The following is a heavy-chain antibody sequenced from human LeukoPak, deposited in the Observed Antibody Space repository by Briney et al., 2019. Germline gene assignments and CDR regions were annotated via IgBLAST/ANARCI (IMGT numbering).Heavy chain of an antibody. CDR1: GGSISSYY. V-gene: IGHV4-59*01. J-gene: IGHJ4*02. Sequence: SETLSLTCTVSGGSISSYYWSWIRQPPGKGLEWIGYIYSSGSTNYNPSLKSRVTISVDTSKNQFSLKLSSVTAADTAVYYCARGYCSSTSCWYSDYWGQGTLVTVSS. CDR3: ARGYCSSTSCWYSDY. CDR2: IYSSGST. D-gene: IGHD2-2*01.